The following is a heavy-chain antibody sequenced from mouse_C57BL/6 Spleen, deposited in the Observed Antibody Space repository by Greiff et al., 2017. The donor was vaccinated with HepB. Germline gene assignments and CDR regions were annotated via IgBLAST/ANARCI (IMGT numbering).Heavy chain of an antibody. V-gene: IGHV5-4*01. D-gene: IGHD1-1*01. J-gene: IGHJ1*03. Sequence: EVQLVESGGGLVKPGGSLKLSCAASGFTFSSYAMSWVRQTPEKRLEWVATISDGGSYTYYPDNVKGRFTISRDNAKNNLYLQMSHLKSEDTAMYYCARDLLIYYYGSSYGYFDVWGTGTTVTVSS. CDR1: GFTFSSYA. CDR2: ISDGGSYT. CDR3: ARDLLIYYYGSSYGYFDV.